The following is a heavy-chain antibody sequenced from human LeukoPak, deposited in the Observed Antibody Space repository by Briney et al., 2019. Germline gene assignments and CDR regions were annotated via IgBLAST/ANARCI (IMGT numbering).Heavy chain of an antibody. J-gene: IGHJ4*02. Sequence: GGSLRLSCAASGFTFSRHAMIWVRQAPGQGLEWVSTISESGRSTFYADSVKSRFTISRDNSKRTLYLQLNSLRVEDTAIYYCAKGQELDDGVFDSWGQGTLVTVSS. CDR2: ISESGRST. V-gene: IGHV3-23*01. D-gene: IGHD1-1*01. CDR1: GFTFSRHA. CDR3: AKGQELDDGVFDS.